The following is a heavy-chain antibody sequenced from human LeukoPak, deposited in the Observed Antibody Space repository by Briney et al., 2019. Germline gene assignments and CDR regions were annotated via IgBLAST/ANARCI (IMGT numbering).Heavy chain of an antibody. D-gene: IGHD6-19*01. J-gene: IGHJ6*03. CDR3: ARGEGTLAGRRWPYSFYYYVDV. CDR2: INHSGAT. Sequence: SETLSLTCVVYGGSFSDYYWTWVRQPPGKGLEWIGEINHSGATKYNPYLKSRVTISIHTSNNQFSLTLNSVTAADTAVYYCARGEGTLAGRRWPYSFYYYVDVWGKGTTVTVSS. CDR1: GGSFSDYY. V-gene: IGHV4-34*01.